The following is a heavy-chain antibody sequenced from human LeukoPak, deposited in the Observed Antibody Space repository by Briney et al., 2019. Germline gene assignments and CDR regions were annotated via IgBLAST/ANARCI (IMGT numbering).Heavy chain of an antibody. CDR2: IHYSGST. D-gene: IGHD3-16*01. CDR3: ARQGASFDY. V-gene: IGHV4-39*07. CDR1: GGSISSSSYY. J-gene: IGHJ4*02. Sequence: KSSETLSLTCTVSGGSISSSSYYWGWIRQPPGKGLEWIGTIHYSGSTYYNPSLKSRVTISVDTSQNQFSLKLSSVTAADTAVYYCARQGASFDYWGQGTLVTVSS.